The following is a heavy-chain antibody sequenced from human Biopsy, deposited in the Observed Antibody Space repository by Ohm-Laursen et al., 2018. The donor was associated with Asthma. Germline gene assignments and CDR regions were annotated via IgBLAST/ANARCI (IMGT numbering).Heavy chain of an antibody. D-gene: IGHD6-19*01. J-gene: IGHJ4*02. CDR2: IYSGGTS. V-gene: IGHV3-53*01. CDR3: ARGDSSGWSHYYFDY. CDR1: GYTFSDYG. Sequence: SLRLSCAASGYTFSDYGMSWVRQAPGKGLEWVSVIYSGGTSDTADSVRGRFTISRDFYKNTLYLQMDSLRAEDTAVYYCARGDSSGWSHYYFDYWGQGTLVTVSS.